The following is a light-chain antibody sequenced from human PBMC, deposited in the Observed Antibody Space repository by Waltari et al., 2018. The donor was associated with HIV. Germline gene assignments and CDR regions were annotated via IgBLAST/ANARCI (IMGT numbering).Light chain of an antibody. J-gene: IGLJ1*01. CDR2: KNY. V-gene: IGLV1-47*01. CDR3: VGWDSSLSAYV. Sequence: SMLTHPPLAIMIPGHLASSLCTVDSSNIGSAHVHWYQQLPGMTPKLPIYKNYVRPSGVPDRFAGSKSGTSASLAISGLRSEDEADYYCVGWDSSLSAYVFGAGTKVTVL. CDR1: SSNIGSAH.